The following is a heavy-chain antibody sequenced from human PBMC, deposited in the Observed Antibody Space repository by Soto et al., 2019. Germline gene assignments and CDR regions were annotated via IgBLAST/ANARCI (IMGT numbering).Heavy chain of an antibody. D-gene: IGHD5-12*01. CDR2: ISSSGVT. CDR1: GYTFSSSA. Sequence: QVRLVQSGPEVKKPEASVKVSCKASGYTFSSSAISWVRQAPGQGPEWMGWISSSGVTNYAQNFQARVTLTVDSSTTTAYMEVRSLSSADTAIYYCERDHGGYGTFDYWGQGTLVTVSS. CDR3: ERDHGGYGTFDY. J-gene: IGHJ4*02. V-gene: IGHV1-18*04.